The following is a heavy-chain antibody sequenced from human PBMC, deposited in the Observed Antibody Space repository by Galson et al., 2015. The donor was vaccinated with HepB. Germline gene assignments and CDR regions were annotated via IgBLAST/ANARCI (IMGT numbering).Heavy chain of an antibody. Sequence: SVKVSCKASGYTFTSYAMHWVRQAPGQRLEWMGWINAGNGNTKYSQKFQGRVTITRDTSASTAYMELSSLRSEDTAVYYCARGDYDFWSGYSNWFDPWGQGTLVTVSS. CDR1: GYTFTSYA. CDR2: INAGNGNT. J-gene: IGHJ5*02. V-gene: IGHV1-3*01. CDR3: ARGDYDFWSGYSNWFDP. D-gene: IGHD3-3*01.